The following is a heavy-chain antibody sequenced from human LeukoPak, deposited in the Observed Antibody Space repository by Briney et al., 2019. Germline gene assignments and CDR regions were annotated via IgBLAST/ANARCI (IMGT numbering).Heavy chain of an antibody. D-gene: IGHD1-26*01. CDR1: GFTFSAYS. CDR3: ARDGGLSGSYLDAFDI. J-gene: IGHJ3*02. V-gene: IGHV3-48*04. CDR2: ISSSSSTI. Sequence: GGSLRLSCAASGFTFSAYSMNWVRQAPGKGLEWVSYISSSSSTIYYADSVKGRFTISRDNAKNSPYLQMNSLRAEDTAVYYCARDGGLSGSYLDAFDIWGQGTMVTVSS.